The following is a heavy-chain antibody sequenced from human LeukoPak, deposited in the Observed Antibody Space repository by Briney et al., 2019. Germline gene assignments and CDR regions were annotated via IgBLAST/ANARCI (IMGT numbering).Heavy chain of an antibody. Sequence: GGSLRLSCAASEFSVGSNYMTWVRQAPGKGLEWVSLIYSGGSTYYADSVKGRFTISRDNSKNTLYLQMHSLGAEDTAVYYCATLAFGDTDSWGQGTLVTVAS. CDR3: ATLAFGDTDS. J-gene: IGHJ4*02. CDR1: EFSVGSNY. D-gene: IGHD3-10*01. CDR2: IYSGGST. V-gene: IGHV3-66*01.